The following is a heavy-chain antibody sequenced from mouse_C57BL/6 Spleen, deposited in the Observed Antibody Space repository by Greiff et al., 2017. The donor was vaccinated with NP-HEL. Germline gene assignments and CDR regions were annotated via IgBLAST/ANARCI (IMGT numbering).Heavy chain of an antibody. CDR1: GFSLTSYG. J-gene: IGHJ3*01. CDR2: IWGGGST. V-gene: IGHV2-9*01. D-gene: IGHD1-1*01. Sequence: VQLQQSGPGLVTPSQSLSITCTVSGFSLTSYGVDWVLQPPGKGLEWLGVIWGGGSTNYNSALMSRLSISKDNSKSQVFLKMNSLQTDDTAMYYCAKHEGYYYGSSAWFAYWGQGTLVTVSA. CDR3: AKHEGYYYGSSAWFAY.